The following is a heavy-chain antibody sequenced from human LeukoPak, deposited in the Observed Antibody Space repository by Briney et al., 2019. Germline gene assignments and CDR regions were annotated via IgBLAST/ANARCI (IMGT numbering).Heavy chain of an antibody. V-gene: IGHV4-61*01. Sequence: SETLSLTCTVSGGSVSSGSYYWSWIRQPPGKGLEWIGYIYYSGSTNYNPSLKSRVTISVDTPKNQFSLKLSSVTAADTAVYYCASIYCSSTSCYMWAPYDAFDIWGQGTMVTVSS. J-gene: IGHJ3*02. D-gene: IGHD2-2*02. CDR2: IYYSGST. CDR3: ASIYCSSTSCYMWAPYDAFDI. CDR1: GGSVSSGSYY.